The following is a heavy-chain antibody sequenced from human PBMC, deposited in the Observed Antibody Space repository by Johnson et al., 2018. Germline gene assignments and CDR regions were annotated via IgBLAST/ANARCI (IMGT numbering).Heavy chain of an antibody. J-gene: IGHJ1*01. D-gene: IGHD3-3*01. Sequence: EVQLVQSGGGVVQPGGSLRLSCAASGFTFSAYSMNWVRQAPGKGLEWVSFIGPSTRSIHYADSVKVRVTIARDNAKGSLYLQMNSLRAEDTAVYYWAEAGDDDVFGLRQHWGQGTLVTVSS. CDR3: AEAGDDDVFGLRQH. CDR2: IGPSTRSI. V-gene: IGHV3-48*01. CDR1: GFTFSAYS.